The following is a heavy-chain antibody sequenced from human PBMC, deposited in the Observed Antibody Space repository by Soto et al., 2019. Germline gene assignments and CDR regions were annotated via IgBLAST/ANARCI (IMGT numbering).Heavy chain of an antibody. CDR1: VFPFGANA. J-gene: IGHJ4*02. V-gene: IGHV3-23*01. CDR3: ATEMGATQGPFDN. D-gene: IGHD1-26*01. Sequence: EVQVLESGGGLVQPGGSLRLSCVVSVFPFGANAMSWVRQAPGKGLEWVSGLSNTGRRTSYADSVKGRFSISRDNSENTVYLQMNSLRVEDTAVYYCATEMGATQGPFDNWGQGTLVTFSS. CDR2: LSNTGRRT.